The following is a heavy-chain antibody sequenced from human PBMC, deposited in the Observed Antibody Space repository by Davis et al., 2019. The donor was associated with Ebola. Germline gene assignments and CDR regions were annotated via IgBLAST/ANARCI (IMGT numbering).Heavy chain of an antibody. J-gene: IGHJ5*02. CDR3: AKAGSSGWHNWFDP. Sequence: GESLKISCAASGFTFSSYGMHWVRQAPGKGLEWVAVISYDGSNKYYADSVKGRFTISRDNSKNTLYLQMNSLRAEDTAVYYCAKAGSSGWHNWFDPWGQGTLVTVSS. CDR2: ISYDGSNK. D-gene: IGHD6-19*01. V-gene: IGHV3-30*18. CDR1: GFTFSSYG.